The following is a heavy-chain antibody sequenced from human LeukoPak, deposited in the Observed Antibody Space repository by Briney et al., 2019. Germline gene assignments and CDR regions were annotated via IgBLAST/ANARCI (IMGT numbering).Heavy chain of an antibody. CDR3: ARNEIYQLYLHLDY. CDR2: ISYDGSNK. J-gene: IGHJ4*02. Sequence: GGSLRLSCAASGFTFSSYAMHWVRQAPGKGLEWVAVISYDGSNKYYADSAKGRFTISRDNSKNTLYLQMNSLRAEDTAVYYCARNEIYQLYLHLDYWGQGTLVTVSS. CDR1: GFTFSSYA. D-gene: IGHD2-2*01. V-gene: IGHV3-30-3*01.